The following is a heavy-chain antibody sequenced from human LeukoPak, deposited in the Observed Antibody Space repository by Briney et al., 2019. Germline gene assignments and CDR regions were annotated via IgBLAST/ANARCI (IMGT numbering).Heavy chain of an antibody. CDR3: ARGLVGAAVEGLCDY. D-gene: IGHD2-21*01. CDR1: GFTFDDYA. V-gene: IGHV3-9*03. J-gene: IGHJ4*02. Sequence: GGSLRLSCAASGFTFDDYAMHWVRQAPGKGLEWVSGISWNSGSIGYADSVKGRFTISRDNAKNSLYLQMNSLRSEDMAFYYCARGLVGAAVEGLCDYWGQGTLVTVSS. CDR2: ISWNSGSI.